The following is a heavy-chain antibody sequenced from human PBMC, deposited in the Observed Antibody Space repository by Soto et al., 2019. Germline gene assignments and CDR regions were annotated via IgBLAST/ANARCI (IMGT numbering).Heavy chain of an antibody. CDR3: VRDDDNLDNGLDH. CDR1: GFTFSNYG. Sequence: QVQLVESGGGVVQPGRSLRLSCTASGFTFSNYGMHWVHQAPGKGLQWVAVIPHDETNQYYLDSVKGRFTISRDNSKDTLYLQMNSLRVEDTAVYYCVRDDDNLDNGLDHWGQGTLVTVSS. D-gene: IGHD1-1*01. CDR2: IPHDETNQ. J-gene: IGHJ4*02. V-gene: IGHV3-30*19.